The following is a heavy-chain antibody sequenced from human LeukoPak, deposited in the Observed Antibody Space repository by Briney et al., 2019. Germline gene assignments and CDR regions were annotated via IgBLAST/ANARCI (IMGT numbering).Heavy chain of an antibody. CDR2: IKSKTDGGTT. Sequence: GGSLRLSCAASGFTFSNAWMNWVRQAPGKGLEWVGRIKSKTDGGTTDYAAPVKGRFTISRDDSKNTLYLQMNSLKTEDTAVYYCTARNGDYSGMDVWGQGTTVTVSS. D-gene: IGHD4-17*01. CDR3: TARNGDYSGMDV. CDR1: GFTFSNAW. J-gene: IGHJ6*02. V-gene: IGHV3-15*07.